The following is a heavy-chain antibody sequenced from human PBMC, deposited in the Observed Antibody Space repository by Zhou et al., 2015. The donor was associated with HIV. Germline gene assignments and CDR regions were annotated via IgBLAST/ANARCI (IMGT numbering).Heavy chain of an antibody. J-gene: IGHJ1*01. CDR1: GYTFTSYD. CDR3: ARGFSHGTDEVFFKD. Sequence: QVQLVQSGAEVKKPGASVKVSCKASGYTFTSYDINWVRQATGQGLEWVGWVNPNSANTGYAQKFQGRVTMTRNTSITTAYMELSSLRSEDTAVYFCARGFSHGTDEVFFKDWGRGTLITVS. V-gene: IGHV1-8*01. CDR2: VNPNSANT. D-gene: IGHD5/OR15-5a*01.